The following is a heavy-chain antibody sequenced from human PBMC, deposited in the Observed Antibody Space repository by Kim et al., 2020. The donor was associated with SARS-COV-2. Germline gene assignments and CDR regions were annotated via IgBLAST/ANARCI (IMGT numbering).Heavy chain of an antibody. CDR2: IVFGSERT. J-gene: IGHJ6*02. D-gene: IGHD6-13*01. Sequence: SVKVSCKTSGFSFTNSALQWVRQARGQRPEWIGRIVFGSERTQYAQKFQERVTITWDMSTSTAYMELSSLRSEDTAVYYCAAGAAGGYNYCPLAAWGPGTTVAVSS. CDR3: AAGAAGGYNYCPLAA. V-gene: IGHV1-58*01. CDR1: GFSFTNSA.